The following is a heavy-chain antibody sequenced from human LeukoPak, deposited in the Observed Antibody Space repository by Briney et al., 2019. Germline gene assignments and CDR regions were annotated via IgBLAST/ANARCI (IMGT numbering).Heavy chain of an antibody. D-gene: IGHD3-22*01. CDR1: GGSISSSSYY. V-gene: IGHV4-39*01. J-gene: IGHJ4*02. CDR2: IYYSGST. CDR3: ARQVRDSSPGLYFDY. Sequence: PSETLSLTCTVSGGSISSSSYYWGWIRQPPGKGLEWIGSIYYSGSTYYNPCLKSRVTISVDTSKNQFSLKLSSVTAADTAVYYCARQVRDSSPGLYFDYWGQGTLVTVSS.